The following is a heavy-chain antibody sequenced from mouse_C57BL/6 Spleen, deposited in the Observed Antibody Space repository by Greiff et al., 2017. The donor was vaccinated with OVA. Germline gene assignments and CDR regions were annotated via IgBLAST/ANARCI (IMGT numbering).Heavy chain of an antibody. J-gene: IGHJ2*01. Sequence: EVKLMESGGDLVKPGGSLKLSCAASGFTFSSYGMSWVRQTPDKRLEWVATISSGGSYTYYPDSVKGRFTISRDNAKNTLYLQMSSLKSEDTAMYYCARNYYGNYFDYWGQGTTLTVSS. V-gene: IGHV5-6*01. CDR1: GFTFSSYG. CDR3: ARNYYGNYFDY. CDR2: ISSGGSYT. D-gene: IGHD2-1*01.